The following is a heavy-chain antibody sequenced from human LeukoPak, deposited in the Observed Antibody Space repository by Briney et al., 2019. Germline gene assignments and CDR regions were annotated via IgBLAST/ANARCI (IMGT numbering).Heavy chain of an antibody. Sequence: GGSLRLSCAASGFTFSSYAMHWVRQAPGKGLEWVAVISYDGSNKYYADSVKGRFTISRDNSKNTLYLQMNSLRAEDTAVYFCAKRDVVIRVILVGFHKEAYYFDSWGQGALVTVSS. CDR1: GFTFSSYA. J-gene: IGHJ4*02. V-gene: IGHV3-30*01. CDR2: ISYDGSNK. CDR3: AKRDVVIRVILVGFHKEAYYFDS. D-gene: IGHD3-22*01.